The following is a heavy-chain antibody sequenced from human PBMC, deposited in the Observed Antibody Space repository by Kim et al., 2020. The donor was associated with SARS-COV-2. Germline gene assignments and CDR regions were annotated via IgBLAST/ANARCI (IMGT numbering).Heavy chain of an antibody. CDR3: ARGMRRGYSYGRIDY. D-gene: IGHD5-18*01. V-gene: IGHV7-4-1*02. CDR2: INTNTGNP. J-gene: IGHJ4*02. Sequence: ASVTVSCKASGYTFTSYAMNWVRQAPGQGLEWMGWINTNTGNPTYAQGFTGRFVFSLDTSVSTAYLQISSLKAEDTAVYYCARGMRRGYSYGRIDYWGQGTLVTVSS. CDR1: GYTFTSYA.